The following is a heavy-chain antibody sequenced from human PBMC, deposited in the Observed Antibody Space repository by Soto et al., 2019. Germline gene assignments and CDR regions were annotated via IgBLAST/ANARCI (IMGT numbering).Heavy chain of an antibody. D-gene: IGHD2-21*01. CDR1: GLRFTRAW. J-gene: IGHJ6*02. CDR3: TKSAYFNYGMDV. V-gene: IGHV3-15*01. CDR2: IKNKADGRKT. Sequence: GGSLRLSCTASGLRFTRAWLSWVRHAPGKGLEWVGRIKNKADGRKTGYVKTGKSRSTISRDDYKNTEYLQMTTPKTEDTAVDDCTKSAYFNYGMDVWGHGTAVTVSS.